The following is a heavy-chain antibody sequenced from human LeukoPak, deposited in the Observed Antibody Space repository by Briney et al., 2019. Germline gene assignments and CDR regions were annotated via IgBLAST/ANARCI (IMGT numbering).Heavy chain of an antibody. CDR1: GFTFSNAW. D-gene: IGHD4-17*01. Sequence: PGGSLRLSCAASGFTFSNAWMSWVRQAPGKGLEWVGRIKSKTDGGTTDYAAPVKGRFTISRDDSKNTLYLQMNSLKTEDTAVYYCTTEATYGDYLLYDYWGQGTLVTVSS. CDR2: IKSKTDGGTT. V-gene: IGHV3-15*01. CDR3: TTEATYGDYLLYDY. J-gene: IGHJ4*02.